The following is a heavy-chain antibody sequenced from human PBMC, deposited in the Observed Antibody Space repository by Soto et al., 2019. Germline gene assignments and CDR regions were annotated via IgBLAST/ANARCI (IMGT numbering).Heavy chain of an antibody. V-gene: IGHV3-30*03. CDR3: ARGDPYYGMDV. Sequence: QVQLAESGGGVVQPGRSLRLSCEASGFTSSNYVMHWVRQAPGKGQDWVAAISYDGSNKHYADSVKGRFTISRDNSKNTLYLEMNSLRGEDTAVYSCARGDPYYGMDVWGQGTTVTVSS. CDR2: ISYDGSNK. J-gene: IGHJ6*02. CDR1: GFTSSNYV.